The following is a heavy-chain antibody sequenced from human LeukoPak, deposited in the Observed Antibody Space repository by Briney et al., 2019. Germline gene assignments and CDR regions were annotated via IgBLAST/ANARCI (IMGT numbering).Heavy chain of an antibody. Sequence: SVKVSCKASGGTFSSYAISWVRQAPGQGLEWMGRIIPILGIANYAQKFQGRVTITADKSTSTAYVELSSLRSEDTAVYYCARVSSSWNWFDPWGQGTLVTVSS. D-gene: IGHD6-13*01. V-gene: IGHV1-69*04. CDR2: IIPILGIA. CDR3: ARVSSSWNWFDP. CDR1: GGTFSSYA. J-gene: IGHJ5*02.